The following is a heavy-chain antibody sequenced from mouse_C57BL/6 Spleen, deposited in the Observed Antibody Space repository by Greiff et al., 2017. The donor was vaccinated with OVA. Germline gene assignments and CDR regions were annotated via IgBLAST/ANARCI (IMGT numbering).Heavy chain of an antibody. Sequence: EVKVVESGGGLVKPGGSLKLSCAASGFTFSSYTMSWVRQTPETRLEWVATISGGGGNPYYPDSVKGRFTISRDNAKNTLYLQMSSLRSEDTALYYCARLLYGSGTYWGQGTLVTVSA. J-gene: IGHJ3*01. CDR1: GFTFSSYT. CDR3: ARLLYGSGTY. D-gene: IGHD1-1*01. CDR2: ISGGGGNP. V-gene: IGHV5-9*01.